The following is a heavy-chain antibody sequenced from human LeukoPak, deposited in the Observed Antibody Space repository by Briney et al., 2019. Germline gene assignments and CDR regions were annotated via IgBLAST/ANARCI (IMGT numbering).Heavy chain of an antibody. Sequence: GGSLRLSSAASGFTFSSYAMSWVRQAPGKGLEWVSAISGSGGSTYYADSVKGRFTISRDNSKNTLYLQMNSLRAEDTAVYYCANSPSGYSGYDHKGHPDYWGQGTLVTVSS. V-gene: IGHV3-23*01. CDR1: GFTFSSYA. CDR2: ISGSGGST. CDR3: ANSPSGYSGYDHKGHPDY. D-gene: IGHD5-12*01. J-gene: IGHJ4*02.